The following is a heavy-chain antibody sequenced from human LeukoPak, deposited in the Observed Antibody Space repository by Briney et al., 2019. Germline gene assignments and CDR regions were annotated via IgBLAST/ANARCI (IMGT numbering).Heavy chain of an antibody. CDR2: ISYDGSNK. CDR1: GFTFSSYA. V-gene: IGHV3-30*01. Sequence: GGSLRLSCAASGFTFSSYAMHWVRQAPGKGLEWVAVISYDGSNKYYADSVKGRFTISGDNSKNTLYLQMNSLRAEDTAVYYCAIGAPLGYWGQGTLVTVSS. CDR3: AIGAPLGY. D-gene: IGHD3-16*01. J-gene: IGHJ4*02.